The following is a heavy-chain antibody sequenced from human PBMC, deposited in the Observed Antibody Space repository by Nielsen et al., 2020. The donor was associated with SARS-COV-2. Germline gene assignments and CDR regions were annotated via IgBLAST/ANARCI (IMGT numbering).Heavy chain of an antibody. CDR2: IRSKAYGGTT. CDR1: GFTFGDYA. V-gene: IGHV3-49*04. J-gene: IGHJ4*02. D-gene: IGHD5-12*01. Sequence: GGSLRLSCTASGFTFGDYAMSWVRQAPGKGLEWVGFIRSKAYGGTTEYAASVKGRFTISRDDSKSIAYLRMNSLKTEDTAVYYCTRGYSGYDSDDYWGQGTLVTVS. CDR3: TRGYSGYDSDDY.